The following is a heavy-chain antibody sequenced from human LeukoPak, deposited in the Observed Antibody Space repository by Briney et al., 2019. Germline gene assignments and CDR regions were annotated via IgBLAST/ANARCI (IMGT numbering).Heavy chain of an antibody. D-gene: IGHD4-17*01. Sequence: SETLSLTCAVYGGSFSAYYWSWIRQPPGKGLEWIGEVNHSGSANYNPSLKSRVTISVDTSKNQFSLKLSSVTAADTAVYYCARHNGYGDYDGWVDPWGQGTLDTVSS. V-gene: IGHV4-34*01. CDR1: GGSFSAYY. J-gene: IGHJ5*02. CDR3: ARHNGYGDYDGWVDP. CDR2: VNHSGSA.